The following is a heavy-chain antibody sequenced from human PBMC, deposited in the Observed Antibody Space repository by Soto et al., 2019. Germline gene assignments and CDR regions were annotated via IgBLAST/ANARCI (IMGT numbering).Heavy chain of an antibody. Sequence: QVQLQESGPGLVKPSGTLSLTCAVSGGSISSSNWWSWVRQSPGKGLEWIGEIHHSGSTNYNPSLQSRVTTSVDKSKNQFSLKLSSVTAADTAVYYCASTYYSDTSGYYALGDWGQGTPVTVSS. D-gene: IGHD3-22*01. CDR3: ASTYYSDTSGYYALGD. CDR1: GGSISSSNW. J-gene: IGHJ4*02. CDR2: IHHSGST. V-gene: IGHV4-4*02.